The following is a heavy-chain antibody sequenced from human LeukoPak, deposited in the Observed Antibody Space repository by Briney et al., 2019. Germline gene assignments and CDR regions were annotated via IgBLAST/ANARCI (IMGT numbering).Heavy chain of an antibody. Sequence: SETLSLTCTVSGGSISSYYWSWIRQPAVKGLEWIGRIYTSGSTNYNPSLKSRVTMSVDTSKNQFSLKLSSVTAADTAVYYCARASSSGYFRSGAFDIWGQGTMVTVSS. J-gene: IGHJ3*02. CDR3: ARASSSGYFRSGAFDI. D-gene: IGHD3-22*01. V-gene: IGHV4-4*07. CDR2: IYTSGST. CDR1: GGSISSYY.